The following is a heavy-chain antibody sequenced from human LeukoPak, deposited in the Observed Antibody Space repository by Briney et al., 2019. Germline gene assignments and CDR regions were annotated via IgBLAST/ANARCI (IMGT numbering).Heavy chain of an antibody. J-gene: IGHJ4*02. V-gene: IGHV4-34*01. CDR3: ARGRIVGATGNDY. Sequence: SETLSLICAVYGGSFSGYYWSWIRQPPGKGLEWIGEINHSGSTNYNPSLKSRVTISVDTSKNQFSLKLSSVTAADTAVYYCARGRIVGATGNDYWGQGTLVTVSS. CDR2: INHSGST. D-gene: IGHD1-26*01. CDR1: GGSFSGYY.